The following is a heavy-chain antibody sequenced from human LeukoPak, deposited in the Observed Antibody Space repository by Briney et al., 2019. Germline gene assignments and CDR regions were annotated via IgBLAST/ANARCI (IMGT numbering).Heavy chain of an antibody. CDR1: GYTFTGYY. CDR2: INPNSGGT. Sequence: GASVKVSCKASGYTFTGYYMHWVRQAPGQGLEWMGWINPNSGGTNYAQKFQGRVTMNRDTSISTAYMELSRLRSDDTAVYYCARDHYYGSGILKPWGQGTLVTVSS. J-gene: IGHJ4*02. V-gene: IGHV1-2*02. CDR3: ARDHYYGSGILKP. D-gene: IGHD3-10*01.